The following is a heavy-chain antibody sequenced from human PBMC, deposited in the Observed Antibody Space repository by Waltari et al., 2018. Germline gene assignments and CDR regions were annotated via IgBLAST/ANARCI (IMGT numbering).Heavy chain of an antibody. Sequence: QFRLQESGPGLVRPSETLSLACTVSGDSISRSSYYWAWIRQPPGKGLEWIGTIYSSGSTSYNSSLKSRVTISIDTSKNQFSLMLSSVTAADTAVYYCAKRENFNFWRDAFDLWGQGTMVTVSS. CDR2: IYSSGST. J-gene: IGHJ3*01. CDR3: AKRENFNFWRDAFDL. CDR1: GDSISRSSYY. V-gene: IGHV4-39*07. D-gene: IGHD3-3*01.